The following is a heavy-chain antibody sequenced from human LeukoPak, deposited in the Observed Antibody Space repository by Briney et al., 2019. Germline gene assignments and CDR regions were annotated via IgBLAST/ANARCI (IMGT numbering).Heavy chain of an antibody. Sequence: GGSLRLSCAASGFIFSSYWMSWVRQAPGKGLEWVANIKQDGSEKYYVDSVKGRFTISRDNAKNSLYLQMDSLRVEDTAVYYCARGRKIVVVMGGFFDYWGQGTLATVSS. CDR1: GFIFSSYW. V-gene: IGHV3-7*03. J-gene: IGHJ4*02. CDR3: ARGRKIVVVMGGFFDY. CDR2: IKQDGSEK. D-gene: IGHD3-22*01.